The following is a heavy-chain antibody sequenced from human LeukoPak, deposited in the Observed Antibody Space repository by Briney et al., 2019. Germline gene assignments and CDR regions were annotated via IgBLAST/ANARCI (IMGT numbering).Heavy chain of an antibody. J-gene: IGHJ6*04. Sequence: GGSLRLSCAASGFTFSSYWMSWVRQAPGKGLEWVANIKQDGSEKYYVDSVKGRFTISRDNAKNSLYLQMNSLRSDDTAVYYCARVLTAIRYGMDVWGKGTTVTVSS. CDR3: ARVLTAIRYGMDV. V-gene: IGHV3-7*03. D-gene: IGHD2-21*02. CDR1: GFTFSSYW. CDR2: IKQDGSEK.